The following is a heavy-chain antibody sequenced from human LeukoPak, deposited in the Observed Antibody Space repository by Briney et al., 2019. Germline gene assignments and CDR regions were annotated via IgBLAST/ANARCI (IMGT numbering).Heavy chain of an antibody. CDR1: GGSFSGYY. D-gene: IGHD3-10*01. CDR3: ARGRGRENDY. J-gene: IGHJ4*02. Sequence: PSETLSLTCAVYGGSFSGYYWSWIRQPPGKGLEWIGEISHSGSTNYNPSLKSRVTISVDTSKNQFSLKLSSVTAADTAVYYCARGRGRENDYWGQGTLVTVSS. V-gene: IGHV4-34*01. CDR2: ISHSGST.